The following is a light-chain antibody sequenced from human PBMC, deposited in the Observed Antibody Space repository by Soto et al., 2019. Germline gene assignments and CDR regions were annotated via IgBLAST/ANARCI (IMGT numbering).Light chain of an antibody. J-gene: IGKJ1*01. Sequence: EIVLTQSPGTLSLSPGERATLSCRASQSVSSNYLAWYQQKPGQPPRLLISDASSRATGIPDRFSGSGSGTDFTLTISGLEPEDFAVYYCQPYGRSPTSWTFGQGTKVEIK. CDR3: QPYGRSPTSWT. V-gene: IGKV3-20*01. CDR1: QSVSSNY. CDR2: DAS.